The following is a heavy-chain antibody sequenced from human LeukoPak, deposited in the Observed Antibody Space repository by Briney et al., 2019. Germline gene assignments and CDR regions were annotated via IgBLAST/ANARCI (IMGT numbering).Heavy chain of an antibody. CDR1: GFTFSSYW. Sequence: HTGGSLRLSCAASGFTFSSYWMHWVRQAPGKGLVWVSRINSDGSSISYADSVKGRFTISRDNAKNTLYLQMNSLRAEDTAVYYCARIPYCSSTNCYPSDYWGQGTLVTVSS. J-gene: IGHJ4*02. D-gene: IGHD2-2*01. CDR2: INSDGSSI. V-gene: IGHV3-74*01. CDR3: ARIPYCSSTNCYPSDY.